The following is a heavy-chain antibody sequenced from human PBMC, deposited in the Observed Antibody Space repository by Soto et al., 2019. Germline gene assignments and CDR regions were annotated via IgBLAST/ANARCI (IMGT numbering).Heavy chain of an antibody. V-gene: IGHV1-8*01. D-gene: IGHD3-22*01. CDR3: AIYDSSGYQYFHH. J-gene: IGHJ1*01. CDR2: MSPNSGHT. CDR1: RSSFSGFD. Sequence: QVQLVQSGAEVKKPGASVKVSCKASRSSFSGFDINWLRQATGQGLEWMGWMSPNSGHTGFAQKFQGRVTMTRNSXISTAYMEQSSLRSEDTAVYYCAIYDSSGYQYFHHWGQGTLVTVSS.